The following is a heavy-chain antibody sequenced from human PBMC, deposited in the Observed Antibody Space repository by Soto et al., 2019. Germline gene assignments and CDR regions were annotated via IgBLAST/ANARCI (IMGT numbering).Heavy chain of an antibody. CDR3: AKKGHTSDGYDYFDY. CDR1: GFTFSSHA. J-gene: IGHJ4*02. V-gene: IGHV3-23*01. Sequence: PGGSLRLSCAASGFTFSSHAMSWVRQAPGKGLEWVSIISDSGGATFYADSVKGRFTISRDNSKNTLYLQMNSLRVDDTAVYYCAKKGHTSDGYDYFDYWGQGT. D-gene: IGHD6-19*01. CDR2: ISDSGGAT.